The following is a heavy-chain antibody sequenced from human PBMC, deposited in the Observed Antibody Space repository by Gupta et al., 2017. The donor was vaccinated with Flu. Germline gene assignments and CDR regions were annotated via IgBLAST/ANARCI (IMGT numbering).Heavy chain of an antibody. V-gene: IGHV1-2*02. Sequence: QVQLVQSGAEVKKPGASVKVSCKASGYTFTGYYMHWVRQAPGQGLEWMGWINPNSGGTNYAQKFQGRVTMTRDTSISTAYMELSRLRSDDTAVYYCARDRVSYYDSSGYYYVEVYFDYWGQGTLVTVSS. D-gene: IGHD3-22*01. CDR1: GYTFTGYY. CDR2: INPNSGGT. CDR3: ARDRVSYYDSSGYYYVEVYFDY. J-gene: IGHJ4*02.